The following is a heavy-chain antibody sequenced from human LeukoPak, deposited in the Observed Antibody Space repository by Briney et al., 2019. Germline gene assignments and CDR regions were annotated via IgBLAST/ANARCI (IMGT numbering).Heavy chain of an antibody. V-gene: IGHV4-59*01. CDR1: GGSISSYY. D-gene: IGHD6-19*01. J-gene: IGHJ4*02. CDR3: ARSIAVAAPSDY. CDR2: IYYSGST. Sequence: PSETLSLTCTVSGGSISSYYWSWIRQPPGKGLEWIGYIYYSGSTNYNPSLKSRVTISVDTSKNQFSLKLSSVTAADTAVYYCARSIAVAAPSDYWGQGTLVTVSS.